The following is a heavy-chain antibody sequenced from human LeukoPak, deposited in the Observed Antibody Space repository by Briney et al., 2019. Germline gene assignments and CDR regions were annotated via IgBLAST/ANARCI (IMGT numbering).Heavy chain of an antibody. V-gene: IGHV3-53*01. CDR1: GFIVSSDS. CDR2: IYSGGTT. Sequence: GGSLRLSCAASGFIVSSDSISWVRQAPGKGLDWVSIIYSGGTTNYADSVRARFTISRDNSKNTVYLQMNSLRVEDTAVYYCGRATLDNWGQGTLVTVSS. CDR3: GRATLDN. J-gene: IGHJ4*02.